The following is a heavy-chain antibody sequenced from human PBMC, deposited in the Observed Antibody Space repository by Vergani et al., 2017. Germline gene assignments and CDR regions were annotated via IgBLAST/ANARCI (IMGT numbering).Heavy chain of an antibody. CDR2: IYPGDSDT. CDR1: GYSFTSYW. CDR3: ARHAVAAAGFQRYSPPSPDY. J-gene: IGHJ4*02. V-gene: IGHV5-51*01. Sequence: EVQLVQSGAEVKKPGESLKISCKGSGYSFTSYWIGWVRPMPGKGLEWMGIIYPGDSDTRYSPSFQGQVTISADKSISNAYLQWSSLKASDTAMYYCARHAVAAAGFQRYSPPSPDYWGQGTLVTVSS. D-gene: IGHD6-13*01.